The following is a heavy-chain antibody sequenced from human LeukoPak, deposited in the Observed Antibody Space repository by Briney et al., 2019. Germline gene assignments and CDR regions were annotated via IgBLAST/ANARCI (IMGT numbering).Heavy chain of an antibody. V-gene: IGHV1-18*01. J-gene: IGHJ4*02. CDR3: AREYRDYYDSSGNYLDY. Sequence: GASVKVSCKASGYSFTSYGISWVRQAPGQGLEWMGWISGYNSNTNYAQKVQGRVTMTRGTSTSTAYMELRSLRSDDTAVYYCAREYRDYYDSSGNYLDYWGQGTLVTVSS. CDR2: ISGYNSNT. D-gene: IGHD3-22*01. CDR1: GYSFTSYG.